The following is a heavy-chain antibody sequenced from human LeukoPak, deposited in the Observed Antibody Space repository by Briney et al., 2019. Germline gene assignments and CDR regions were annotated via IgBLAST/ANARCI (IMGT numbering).Heavy chain of an antibody. CDR1: GFTFSSYG. CDR3: DKDCHGRRLNYFYGMNG. D-gene: IGHD2-15*01. CDR2: ISYDGSNK. Sequence: GRSLRLSCAASGFTFSSYGMHWVRQAPGKGLEWVAVISYDGSNKYYADSVKGRFTISRDNSKNTLYLQMNSLRAEDTAVYYCDKDCHGRRLNYFYGMNGWLQQTTV. J-gene: IGHJ6*02. V-gene: IGHV3-30*18.